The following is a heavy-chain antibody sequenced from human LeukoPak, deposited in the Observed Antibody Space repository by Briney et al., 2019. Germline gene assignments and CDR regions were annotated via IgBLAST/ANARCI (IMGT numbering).Heavy chain of an antibody. CDR3: ARDMSGSYYRYFDL. Sequence: SGTLSLTCAVSGGSISSSNWWSWVRQPPGKGLERIGEIYHSGSTNYNPSLKSRVTISVDKSKNQFSLKLSSVTAADTAVYYCARDMSGSYYRYFDLWGRGTLVTVSS. V-gene: IGHV4-4*02. CDR1: GGSISSSNW. CDR2: IYHSGST. J-gene: IGHJ2*01. D-gene: IGHD1-26*01.